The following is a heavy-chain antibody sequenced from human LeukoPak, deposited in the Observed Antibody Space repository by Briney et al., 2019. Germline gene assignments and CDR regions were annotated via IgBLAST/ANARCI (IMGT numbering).Heavy chain of an antibody. D-gene: IGHD2-15*01. CDR1: GDTFTSHY. CDR2: SNPRGGST. CDR3: ARSPAYCSGGTCYGHNWFDP. Sequence: ASVKVSCKAPGDTFTSHYIHWVRQAPGQGLEWMGISNPRGGSTSHAQRFQGRVTMTTDTSTSTVYMELSSLRSEDTALYYCARSPAYCSGGTCYGHNWFDPWGQGTLVTVSS. J-gene: IGHJ5*02. V-gene: IGHV1-46*01.